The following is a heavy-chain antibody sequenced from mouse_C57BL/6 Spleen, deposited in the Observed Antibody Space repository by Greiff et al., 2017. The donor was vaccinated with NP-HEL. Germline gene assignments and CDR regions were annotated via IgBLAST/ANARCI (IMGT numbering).Heavy chain of an antibody. Sequence: QVQLQQPGAELVKPGASVKMSCKASGYTFTSYWINWVKQRPGQGLEWIGDIYPGSGSTNYNEKFKSKATLTVDTSSSTAYMQLSSLTSEDSAVYYCARGYYYSSSCPYYFGGWGTGATVT. CDR3: ARGYYYSSSCPYYFGG. CDR2: IYPGSGST. D-gene: IGHD1-1*01. J-gene: IGHJ1*03. V-gene: IGHV1-55*01. CDR1: GYTFTSYW.